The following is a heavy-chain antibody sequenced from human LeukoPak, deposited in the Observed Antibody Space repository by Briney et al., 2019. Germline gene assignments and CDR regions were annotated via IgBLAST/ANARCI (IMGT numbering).Heavy chain of an antibody. CDR1: GFNFVDYA. CDR3: ARESDSSGWYDY. D-gene: IGHD6-19*01. V-gene: IGHV3-43*02. J-gene: IGHJ4*02. Sequence: GGSLSFPGAAPGFNFVDYAINWVRQPPGKGLEWVSLISGDGGSTFYADSVRGRFTISRDNSKNSLYLQMSSLRSEDTALYFCARESDSSGWYDYWGQGTLVTVSS. CDR2: ISGDGGST.